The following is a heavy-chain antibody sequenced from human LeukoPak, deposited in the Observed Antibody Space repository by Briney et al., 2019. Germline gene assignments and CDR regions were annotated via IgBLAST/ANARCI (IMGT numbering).Heavy chain of an antibody. Sequence: SHTLSLTCAISGDSGSSNSATWNWIRHSPSRGLELLGRTYYRSKWYSDYAVSVKSRITINTDTSKNQFSLQLNSVTPEDTAIYYCARVKRMAVASLYYFDSWGQGTLVTVSS. D-gene: IGHD6-19*01. CDR3: ARVKRMAVASLYYFDS. CDR1: GDSGSSNSAT. J-gene: IGHJ4*02. V-gene: IGHV6-1*01. CDR2: TYYRSKWYS.